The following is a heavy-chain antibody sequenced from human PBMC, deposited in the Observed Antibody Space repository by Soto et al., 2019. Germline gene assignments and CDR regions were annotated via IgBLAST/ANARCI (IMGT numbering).Heavy chain of an antibody. V-gene: IGHV4-34*01. Sequence: SETLSLTCAVYGGSFSGYYWSWIRQPPGKGLEWIGEINHSGSTNYNPSLKSRVTISVDRSKNQFSLKLSSVTAADTAVYYCARSGLRFLEWLSHGPYYFDYWGQGTLVTVSS. CDR2: INHSGST. CDR3: ARSGLRFLEWLSHGPYYFDY. D-gene: IGHD3-3*01. CDR1: GGSFSGYY. J-gene: IGHJ4*02.